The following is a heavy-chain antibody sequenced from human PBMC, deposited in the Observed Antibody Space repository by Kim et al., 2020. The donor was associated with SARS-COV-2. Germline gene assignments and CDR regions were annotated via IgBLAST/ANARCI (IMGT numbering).Heavy chain of an antibody. CDR3: ARARGGSYYYGMDV. V-gene: IGHV3-30*01. Sequence: ADDVTGRFTTSRDNSKNPRYLQMNSLRAEDTAVYYCARARGGSYYYGMDVWGQGTTVTVSS. J-gene: IGHJ6*02. D-gene: IGHD1-26*01.